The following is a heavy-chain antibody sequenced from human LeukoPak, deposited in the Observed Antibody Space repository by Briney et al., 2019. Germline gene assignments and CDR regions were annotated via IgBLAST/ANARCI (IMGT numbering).Heavy chain of an antibody. V-gene: IGHV3-53*01. CDR1: GFTVSSNY. CDR3: ARVRDYGTFDY. D-gene: IGHD4/OR15-4a*01. Sequence: GGSLRLSCAASGFTVSSNYMSWVRQAPGKGLEWVSVFYAGDSTYYADSVKGRFTISRDNSKNTLFLQMNSLRAEDTAVYYCARVRDYGTFDYWGQGTLVTVSS. J-gene: IGHJ4*02. CDR2: FYAGDST.